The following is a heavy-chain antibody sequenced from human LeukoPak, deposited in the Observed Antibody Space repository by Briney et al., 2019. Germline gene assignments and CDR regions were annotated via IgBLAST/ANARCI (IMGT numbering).Heavy chain of an antibody. D-gene: IGHD7-27*01. Sequence: GGSLRLSCAASGFTFSNYAMIWVRHPPGKGLEWESIISIHGTTTYYADSVKGRFTISKDNSKNTLYLQMNSLRAEDTAVYCCVREPNWGSGNWGQGTLVTVSS. CDR3: VREPNWGSGN. CDR1: GFTFSNYA. CDR2: ISIHGTTT. J-gene: IGHJ4*02. V-gene: IGHV3-23*01.